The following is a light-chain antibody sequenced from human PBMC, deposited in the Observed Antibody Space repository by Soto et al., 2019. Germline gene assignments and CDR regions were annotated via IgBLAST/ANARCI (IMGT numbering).Light chain of an antibody. CDR3: QSYDSSLSGSWV. CDR2: NVN. CDR1: SSDVGSYDY. V-gene: IGLV2-11*01. Sequence: QSALIQPPSVSGSPGQSVTISCTGTSSDVGSYDYVSWYQQHPGTVPKPMIYNVNTQPSGVPDRFSGSKSGNTASMTISGLQAEDEADYYCQSYDSSLSGSWVFGGGTKVTVL. J-gene: IGLJ3*02.